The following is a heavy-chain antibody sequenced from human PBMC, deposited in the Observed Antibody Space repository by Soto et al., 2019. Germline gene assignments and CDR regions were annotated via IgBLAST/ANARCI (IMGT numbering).Heavy chain of an antibody. Sequence: ASVKVSCKASGYTFTGYYIYWVRQAPGQGLEWMGEISPNSGGTKYAQKFQGRVTMTRDTSISTGYMELSDLSPDDTAVYYCGRGRSGELVVFYWGQGTLVTVSS. D-gene: IGHD1-7*01. J-gene: IGHJ4*02. V-gene: IGHV1-2*02. CDR1: GYTFTGYY. CDR3: GRGRSGELVVFY. CDR2: ISPNSGGT.